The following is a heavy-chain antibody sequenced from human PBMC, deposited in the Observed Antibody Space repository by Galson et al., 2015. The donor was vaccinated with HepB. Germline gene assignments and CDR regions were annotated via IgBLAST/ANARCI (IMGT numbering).Heavy chain of an antibody. J-gene: IGHJ4*02. D-gene: IGHD1-26*01. CDR3: ARDSEGGSYSSYAWL. Sequence: SLRLSCAASGFTFSSYGMHWVRQAPGKGLEWVAVIWYDGSNKYYADSVKGRFTISRDNSKNTLYLQMNSLRAEDTAEYYCARDSEGGSYSSYAWLWGQGTLVTVSS. V-gene: IGHV3-33*01. CDR2: IWYDGSNK. CDR1: GFTFSSYG.